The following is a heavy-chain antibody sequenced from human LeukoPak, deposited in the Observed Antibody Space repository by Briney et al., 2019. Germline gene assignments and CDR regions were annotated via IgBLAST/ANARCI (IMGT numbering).Heavy chain of an antibody. V-gene: IGHV4-34*01. CDR2: INHSGST. CDR3: ARGRAATWSGYWRSGIGLYFGY. CDR1: GGSFSGYY. D-gene: IGHD3-3*01. Sequence: SETLSLPCALYGGSFSGYYWSWIRQPPGKGLGCIGEINHSGSTNYNPSLKSRVTISVDTSKNQFSLKLSSVTAADTAVYYCARGRAATWSGYWRSGIGLYFGYWGQGTLVTVPS. J-gene: IGHJ4*02.